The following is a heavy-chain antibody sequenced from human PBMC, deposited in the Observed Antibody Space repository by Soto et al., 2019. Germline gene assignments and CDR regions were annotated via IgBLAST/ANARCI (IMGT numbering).Heavy chain of an antibody. CDR2: IYPDDSDT. Sequence: LKISCEASGYSFTFYWIGWVRQMPGKGLEWMGIIYPDDSDTRYSPSFQGQVTISADKSISTAYLQWSSLKASDTAMYYCARHQGEQSAFDVWGQGTMVTVSS. CDR3: ARHQGEQSAFDV. V-gene: IGHV5-51*01. D-gene: IGHD3-16*01. J-gene: IGHJ3*01. CDR1: GYSFTFYW.